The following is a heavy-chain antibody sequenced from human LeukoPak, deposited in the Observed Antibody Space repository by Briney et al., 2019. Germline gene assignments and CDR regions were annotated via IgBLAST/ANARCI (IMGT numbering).Heavy chain of an antibody. D-gene: IGHD1-26*01. V-gene: IGHV3-48*03. CDR2: ISSSGSTK. J-gene: IGHJ4*02. Sequence: GGSLRLSCAASGFTFSNYEMNWVRQAPGKGLEWVSYISSSGSTKKYADSVKGRFTISRDNSKNTLYLQVNSLRVEDTAVYYCARADNWEGAKGGWGQGTLVTVSS. CDR3: ARADNWEGAKGG. CDR1: GFTFSNYE.